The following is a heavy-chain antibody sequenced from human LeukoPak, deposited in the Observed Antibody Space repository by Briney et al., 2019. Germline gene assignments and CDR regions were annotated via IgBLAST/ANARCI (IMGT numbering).Heavy chain of an antibody. V-gene: IGHV4-30-2*01. Sequence: SETLSLTCTVSGGSISSGGYYWSWIRQPPGKGLEWIGYIYHSGSTYYNPSLKSRVTISVDRFKNQFSLKLSSVTAADTAVYYCARVQRAWDYYFDYWGQGTLVTVSS. J-gene: IGHJ4*02. CDR3: ARVQRAWDYYFDY. D-gene: IGHD1-1*01. CDR1: GGSISSGGYY. CDR2: IYHSGST.